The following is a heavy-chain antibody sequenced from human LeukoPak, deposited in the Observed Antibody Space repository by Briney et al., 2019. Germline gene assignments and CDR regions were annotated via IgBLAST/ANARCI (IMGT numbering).Heavy chain of an antibody. CDR2: IYPGDSDI. Sequence: GESLKISCKDSGYRFSSYRIAWVRQMPGKGLEYIGIIYPGDSDIRYSPSFQGQVTISADKSISTAYLQWSSLKASDTAMYYCARQEYCSGGSCYTWFDPWGQGTLVTVSS. CDR1: GYRFSSYR. D-gene: IGHD2-15*01. CDR3: ARQEYCSGGSCYTWFDP. V-gene: IGHV5-51*01. J-gene: IGHJ5*02.